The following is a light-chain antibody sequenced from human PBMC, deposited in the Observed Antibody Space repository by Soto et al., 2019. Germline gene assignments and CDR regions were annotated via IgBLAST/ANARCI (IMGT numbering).Light chain of an antibody. Sequence: DIPLTQSPSFLSASVGDRVTVTCRASQGVNSYLAWYQQKPGKAPQLLIYTASTLQSGVPSRFSGSGSGTEFTLPITSLQPEDFAAYYCQQLYTYPLTFGGGTKVEIK. CDR2: TAS. J-gene: IGKJ4*01. CDR1: QGVNSY. CDR3: QQLYTYPLT. V-gene: IGKV1-9*01.